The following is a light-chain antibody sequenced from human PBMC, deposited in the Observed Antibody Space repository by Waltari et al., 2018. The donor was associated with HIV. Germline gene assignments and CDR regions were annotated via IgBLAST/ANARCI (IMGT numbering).Light chain of an antibody. Sequence: QSALTQPASVSGSPGQSITISCTGTSSDLGSHNIVSWYQHHPGKAPYLSIYEGPKRPSGISNRFSGSKSGNTASLTISGLQADDEADYFCWSYAGSTPYVLLGGGTKLTVL. V-gene: IGLV2-23*01. CDR1: SSDLGSHNI. J-gene: IGLJ2*01. CDR2: EGP. CDR3: WSYAGSTPYVL.